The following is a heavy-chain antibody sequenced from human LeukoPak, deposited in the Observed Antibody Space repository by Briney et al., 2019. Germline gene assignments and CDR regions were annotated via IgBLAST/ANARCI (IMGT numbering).Heavy chain of an antibody. CDR1: GFSLTTRGVG. Sequence: SGPTLVKPTQTLTLTCTFSGFSLTTRGVGVAWIRQPPGKALEWLALIYWDDDKRYSPDLKSRLTILKDSSKSQVVLTMTNMDPVDTATYYCTHFRLTEGDFWSGYAVNWFDPWGQGTLVTVSS. J-gene: IGHJ5*02. CDR2: IYWDDDK. D-gene: IGHD3-3*01. V-gene: IGHV2-5*02. CDR3: THFRLTEGDFWSGYAVNWFDP.